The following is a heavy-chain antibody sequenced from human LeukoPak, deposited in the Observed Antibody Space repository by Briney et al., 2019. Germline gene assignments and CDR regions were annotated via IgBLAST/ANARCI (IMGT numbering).Heavy chain of an antibody. V-gene: IGHV1-2*02. CDR2: IIPNSGGT. D-gene: IGHD3-3*01. Sequence: ASVKVSCKASGYTFTGYYMHWVRQAPGQGLEWMGWIIPNSGGTNYAQKFQGRVTMTRDTSISTAYMELSRLRSDDTAVYYCAIFGVVIGPNYFDYWGQGTLVTVSS. CDR1: GYTFTGYY. CDR3: AIFGVVIGPNYFDY. J-gene: IGHJ4*02.